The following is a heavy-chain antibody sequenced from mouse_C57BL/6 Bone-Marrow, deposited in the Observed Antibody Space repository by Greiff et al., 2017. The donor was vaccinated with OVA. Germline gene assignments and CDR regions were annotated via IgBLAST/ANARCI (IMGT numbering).Heavy chain of an antibody. CDR3: VIYDGYYGGFAY. V-gene: IGHV1-12*01. CDR1: GYTFTSYN. D-gene: IGHD2-3*01. J-gene: IGHJ3*01. CDR2: IYPGNGDT. Sequence: LQQSGAELVRPGASVKMSCKASGYTFTSYNMHWVKQTPRQGLEWIGAIYPGNGDTSYNQKFKGKATLTVDQSSSTAYMQLSSLTSEDSAVYFCVIYDGYYGGFAYWGQGTLVTVSA.